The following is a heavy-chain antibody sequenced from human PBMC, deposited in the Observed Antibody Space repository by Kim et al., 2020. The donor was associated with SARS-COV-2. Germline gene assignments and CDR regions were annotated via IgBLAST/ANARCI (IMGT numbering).Heavy chain of an antibody. Sequence: GESLKISCKVSGYSFNLYWINWVRQMPGKGLEWMGRLDPGDSSSYYSPSFQGHVTMSTDKSISTAYLQWSSLKASDTAMYYCAGQGGYSAYESGDLGFWGQGTMVTVSS. V-gene: IGHV5-10-1*01. CDR2: LDPGDSSS. CDR3: AGQGGYSAYESGDLGF. CDR1: GYSFNLYW. D-gene: IGHD5-12*01. J-gene: IGHJ3*01.